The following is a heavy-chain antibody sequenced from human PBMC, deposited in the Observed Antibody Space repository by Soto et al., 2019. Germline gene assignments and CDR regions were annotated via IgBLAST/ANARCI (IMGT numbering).Heavy chain of an antibody. D-gene: IGHD3-22*01. J-gene: IGHJ3*02. CDR3: AKDREYYYDSSGYYSGAFDI. CDR1: GFTLSSYA. Sequence: PGGSLRLSCAASGFTLSSYAMSWVRQAPGKGLEWVSAISGSGGSTYYADSVKGRFTISRDNSKNTLYLQMNSQRAEDTAVYYCAKDREYYYDSSGYYSGAFDIWGQGTMVPVSS. V-gene: IGHV3-23*01. CDR2: ISGSGGST.